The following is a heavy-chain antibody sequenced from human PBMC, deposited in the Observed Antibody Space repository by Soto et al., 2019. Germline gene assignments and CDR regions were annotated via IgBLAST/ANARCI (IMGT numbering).Heavy chain of an antibody. Sequence: GGSLRLSCAASGFTFSSYSMNWVRQAPGKGLEWVSSISSSSSYIYYADSVKGRFTISRDNAKNSLYLQMNSLRAEDTAVYYCAREGSVYGDYDVDVWGQGTTVTVSS. CDR1: GFTFSSYS. CDR3: AREGSVYGDYDVDV. V-gene: IGHV3-21*01. J-gene: IGHJ6*03. D-gene: IGHD4-17*01. CDR2: ISSSSSYI.